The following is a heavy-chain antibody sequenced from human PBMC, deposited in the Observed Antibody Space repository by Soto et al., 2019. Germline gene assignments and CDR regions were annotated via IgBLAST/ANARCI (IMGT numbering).Heavy chain of an antibody. D-gene: IGHD4-17*01. CDR3: ARDWVGDLAY. V-gene: IGHV1-18*01. CDR2: ISGYNGDT. CDR1: GYTFTSYG. Sequence: QVPLVQSGGEVKQPGASVKVSCKTSGYTFTSYGISWVRQAPGQGLEWMGWISGYNGDTKYVQKFPGRVTLTTDTSTNTAYMEVRSLRSDDTAVYYCARDWVGDLAYWGQGTLVTVSS. J-gene: IGHJ4*02.